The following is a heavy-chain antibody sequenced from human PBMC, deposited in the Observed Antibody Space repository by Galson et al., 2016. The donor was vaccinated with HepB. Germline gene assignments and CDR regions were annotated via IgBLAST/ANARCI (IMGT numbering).Heavy chain of an antibody. D-gene: IGHD3-16*01. CDR1: GASISSRGY. CDR2: IHYTGST. Sequence: TLSLTCTVSGASISSRGYWSWIRQPPGKGLEWIGYIHYTGSTYYNPSLKSRVIISVDTSKNQFSLNLSPVTAADTAVYYCAGVVLGEDAQFDAWGQGTLVTVSS. CDR3: AGVVLGEDAQFDA. V-gene: IGHV4-31*03. J-gene: IGHJ4*02.